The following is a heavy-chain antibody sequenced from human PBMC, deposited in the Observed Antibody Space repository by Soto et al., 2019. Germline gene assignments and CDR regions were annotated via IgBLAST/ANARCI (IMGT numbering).Heavy chain of an antibody. D-gene: IGHD6-13*01. CDR3: ARRERAAGTDWWFDP. J-gene: IGHJ5*02. Sequence: SETLSLTCTVSGGAISSSSFHWGWIRQPPGKGLEWIGSIYYSGSTYYSPSLKSRVTISVDTSKNQFSLKLSSVTAADTAVYYCARRERAAGTDWWFDPWGQGTLVTAPQ. CDR2: IYYSGST. V-gene: IGHV4-39*01. CDR1: GGAISSSSFH.